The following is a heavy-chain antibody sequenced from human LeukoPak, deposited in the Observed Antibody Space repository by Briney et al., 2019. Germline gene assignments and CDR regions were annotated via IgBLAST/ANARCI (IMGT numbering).Heavy chain of an antibody. Sequence: GGSLRLSCAASGFSLSSYSMNWVRQAPGKGLEWVSSISSGSSYIYYADSLKGRFAISRDNAKNSLYLQMNSLRAEDTAVYYCARDSSYITMIVVAGAFDIWGQGTMVTVSS. J-gene: IGHJ3*02. D-gene: IGHD3-22*01. CDR3: ARDSSYITMIVVAGAFDI. CDR2: ISSGSSYI. V-gene: IGHV3-21*01. CDR1: GFSLSSYS.